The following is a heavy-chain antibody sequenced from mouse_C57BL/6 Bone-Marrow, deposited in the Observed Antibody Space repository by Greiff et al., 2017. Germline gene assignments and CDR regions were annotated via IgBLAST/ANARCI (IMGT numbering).Heavy chain of an antibody. CDR2: ISSGGDYI. CDR1: GFTFSSYA. D-gene: IGHD1-1*01. CDR3: TRDGYYAFDYYAMDY. V-gene: IGHV5-9-1*02. Sequence: EVHLVESGEGLVKPGGSLKLSCAASGFTFSSYAMSWVSQTPEKRLEWVAYISSGGDYIYYADTVKGRFTISRDNAKNTLYLQMSSLKSEDTAMYYGTRDGYYAFDYYAMDYWGQGTSVTVSS. J-gene: IGHJ4*01.